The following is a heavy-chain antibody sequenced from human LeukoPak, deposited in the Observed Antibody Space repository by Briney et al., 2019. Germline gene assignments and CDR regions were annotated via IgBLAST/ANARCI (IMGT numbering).Heavy chain of an antibody. V-gene: IGHV3-48*04. CDR3: ARAVCSSTSCYTGFDY. D-gene: IGHD2-2*02. CDR2: ISSSSSTI. CDR1: GFTFSSYR. Sequence: GGSLRLSCAASGFTFSSYRMNWVRQAPGKGLEWVSYISSSSSTIYYADSVKGRFTISRDNAKNSLYLQMNSLRAEDTAVYYCARAVCSSTSCYTGFDYWGQGTLVTVSS. J-gene: IGHJ4*02.